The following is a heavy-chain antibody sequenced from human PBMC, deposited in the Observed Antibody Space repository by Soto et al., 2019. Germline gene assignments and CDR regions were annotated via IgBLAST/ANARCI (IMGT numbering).Heavy chain of an antibody. CDR2: VNTNGRST. CDR1: GLAFGNCG. J-gene: IGHJ6*02. Sequence: GGSLRLSCRASGLAFGNCGMNWVRQVPGRGLEWVAGVNTNGRSTYYADSVRGRFTISRDNSKITVYLQMNSLRAEDTAVYYCAKDRAFNDFYGMHVWGQGTTVTVSS. D-gene: IGHD3-10*01. V-gene: IGHV3-23*01. CDR3: AKDRAFNDFYGMHV.